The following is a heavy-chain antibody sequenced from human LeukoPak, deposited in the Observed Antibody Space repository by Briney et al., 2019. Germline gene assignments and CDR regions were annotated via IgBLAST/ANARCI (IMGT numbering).Heavy chain of an antibody. CDR2: INPNIGGT. CDR3: ARELVATINY. CDR1: GYTFTSYY. Sequence: ASVKVSRKASGYTFTSYYMHWVRQAPGQGLEWMGRINPNIGGTNYAQKFQGRVTMTRDTSISTAYMEPSRLRSDDTAVYYCARELVATINYWGQGTLVTVSS. V-gene: IGHV1-2*06. D-gene: IGHD5-24*01. J-gene: IGHJ4*02.